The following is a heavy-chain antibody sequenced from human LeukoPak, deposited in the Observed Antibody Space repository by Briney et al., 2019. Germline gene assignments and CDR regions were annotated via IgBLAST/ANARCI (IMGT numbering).Heavy chain of an antibody. Sequence: GGSLRLSCAASGFTLSSYSMNWVRQAPGKGLEWVSYISSISSSTIYYADSVKGRFTISRDNAKNSLYLQMNSLRAEDTAVYYCARDVYCSSTSYCYWFFDLWGRGTLVTVSS. J-gene: IGHJ2*01. CDR3: ARDVYCSSTSYCYWFFDL. CDR2: ISSISSSTI. CDR1: GFTLSSYS. V-gene: IGHV3-48*01. D-gene: IGHD2-2*01.